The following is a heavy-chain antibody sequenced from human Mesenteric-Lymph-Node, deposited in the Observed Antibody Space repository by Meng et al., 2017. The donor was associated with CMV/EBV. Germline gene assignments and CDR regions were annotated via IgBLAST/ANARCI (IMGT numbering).Heavy chain of an antibody. CDR3: ARDGDHCTNVVCHTRIYYFDY. Sequence: GGSLRLSCAASGFTFSSYSMNWVRQAPGKGLEWVAVISYDGNNKYYADSVQGRFTISRDNSKNTLYVQMNSLRAEDTAIYYCARDGDHCTNVVCHTRIYYFDYWGQGTLVTVSS. CDR2: ISYDGNNK. D-gene: IGHD2-8*01. J-gene: IGHJ4*02. V-gene: IGHV3-30*03. CDR1: GFTFSSYS.